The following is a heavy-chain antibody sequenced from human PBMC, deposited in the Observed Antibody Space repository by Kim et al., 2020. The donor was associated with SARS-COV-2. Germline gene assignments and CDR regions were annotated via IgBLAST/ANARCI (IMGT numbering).Heavy chain of an antibody. Sequence: SETLSLTCAVYGGSFSGYYWSWIRQPPGKGLEWIGEINHSGSTNYNPSLKSRVTISVDTSKNQFSLKLSSVTAADTAVYYCARGRVMEFNPRNNWFDPWGQGTLVTVSS. CDR1: GGSFSGYY. CDR2: INHSGST. J-gene: IGHJ5*02. CDR3: ARGRVMEFNPRNNWFDP. D-gene: IGHD2-8*01. V-gene: IGHV4-34*01.